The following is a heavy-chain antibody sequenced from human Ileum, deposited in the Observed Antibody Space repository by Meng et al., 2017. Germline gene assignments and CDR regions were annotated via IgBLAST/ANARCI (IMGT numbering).Heavy chain of an antibody. CDR2: IFYNGNI. Sequence: GSLRLSCTVSGGSISSTSYYWGWIRQPPGKGLEWIGSIFYNGNIFYNPSLKGRVTISGDTSKNQLSLRLSSVNAADTAVYYCVRELEAGTGEPADYWGQGTLVTVSS. J-gene: IGHJ4*02. CDR3: VRELEAGTGEPADY. V-gene: IGHV4-39*07. D-gene: IGHD1-1*01. CDR1: GGSISSTSYY.